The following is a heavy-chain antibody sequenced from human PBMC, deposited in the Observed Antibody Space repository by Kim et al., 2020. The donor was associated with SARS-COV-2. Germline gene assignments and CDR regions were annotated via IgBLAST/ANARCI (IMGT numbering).Heavy chain of an antibody. J-gene: IGHJ4*02. D-gene: IGHD6-6*01. V-gene: IGHV1-18*01. CDR3: AREDSSSPSGGY. Sequence: NYAQQLQGRVTMTTDTSTSTAYMELRSLRSDDTAVYYCAREDSSSPSGGYWGQGTLVTVSS.